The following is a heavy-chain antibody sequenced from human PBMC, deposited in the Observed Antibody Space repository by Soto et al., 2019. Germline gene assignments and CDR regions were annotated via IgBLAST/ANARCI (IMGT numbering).Heavy chain of an antibody. D-gene: IGHD2-15*01. CDR1: GFSLSTSGVG. V-gene: IGHV2-26*01. Sequence: SGPTLVNPTQTLTLTCTFSGFSLSTSGVGVGWIRQPPGKALEWLALIFSNDEKSYSTSLKSRLTISKDTSKSQVVLTMTNMEPVDTATYSCARIPAEYCVGGSAPHYYYYYYMAVGGKGPTVT. CDR3: ARIPAEYCVGGSAPHYYYYYYMAV. J-gene: IGHJ6*03. CDR2: IFSNDEK.